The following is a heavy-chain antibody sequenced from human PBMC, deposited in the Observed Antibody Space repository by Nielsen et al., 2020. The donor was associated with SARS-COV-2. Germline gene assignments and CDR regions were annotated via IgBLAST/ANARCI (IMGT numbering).Heavy chain of an antibody. CDR3: ARGIARDFFYFDL. J-gene: IGHJ2*01. CDR2: IYYSGST. CDR1: GGSISSGGYY. D-gene: IGHD2-21*01. V-gene: IGHV4-31*03. Sequence: SETLSLTCTVSGGSISSGGYYWSWIRQHPGKGLEWIGYIYYSGSTYYNPSLKSRVTISVDTSKNQFSLNLRSVTAADTAVYYCARGIARDFFYFDLWGRGTLETVSS.